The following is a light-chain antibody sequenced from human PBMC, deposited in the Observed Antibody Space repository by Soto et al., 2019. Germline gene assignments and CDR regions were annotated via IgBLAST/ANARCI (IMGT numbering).Light chain of an antibody. CDR1: ISDVGSHNL. CDR3: CSLADFNPFPAV. CDR2: EVN. Sequence: QSALTQPASVSGSPGQSITISCTGTISDVGSHNLVSWYQQHPDKAPKLIIYEVNERPSGVSSRFSGSKSGNTASLTVSGLQPDDEADYHCCSLADFNPFPAVCGSGPNSTVL. J-gene: IGLJ1*01. V-gene: IGLV2-23*02.